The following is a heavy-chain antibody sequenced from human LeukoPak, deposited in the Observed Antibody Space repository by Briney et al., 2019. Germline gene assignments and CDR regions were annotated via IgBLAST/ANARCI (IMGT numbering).Heavy chain of an antibody. J-gene: IGHJ4*02. V-gene: IGHV4-39*07. D-gene: IGHD5/OR15-5a*01. Sequence: NPSETLSLTCTVSGGSINSSYYYWGWIRQPPGKGLEWIGSIYYSGSTYYNPSLKSRVTISVDTSKNQFSLKLSSVTAADTAVYYCFYVLIEEYFDYWGQGTLVTVSS. CDR2: IYYSGST. CDR3: FYVLIEEYFDY. CDR1: GGSINSSYYY.